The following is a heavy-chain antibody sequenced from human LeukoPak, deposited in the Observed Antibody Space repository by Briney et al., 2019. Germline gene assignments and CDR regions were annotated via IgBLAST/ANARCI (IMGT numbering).Heavy chain of an antibody. D-gene: IGHD3-10*01. CDR2: IKNDGSTT. CDR1: GFTFSSYW. V-gene: IGHV3-74*01. J-gene: IGHJ5*02. Sequence: GGSLRLSCAASGFTFSSYWMHWVRQAPGKGLVWVSRIKNDGSTTNYADSVKGRFTISRDNAKNTLYLQMDSLRAEDTAVYYCAREKEEDYYGSGSYPACFDPWGQGTLVTVSS. CDR3: AREKEEDYYGSGSYPACFDP.